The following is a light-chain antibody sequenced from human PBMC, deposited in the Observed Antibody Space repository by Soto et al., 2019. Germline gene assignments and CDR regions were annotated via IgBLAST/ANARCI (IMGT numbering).Light chain of an antibody. V-gene: IGKV3-15*01. J-gene: IGKJ1*01. CDR2: SAS. Sequence: EIVMTQSPATLSVSPGERATLSCRASQSVSTYLAWYQQKPGQAPRLLIYSASTRATGIPARFSGGGSGTEFTLTISSLQSEDLAVYICQQYNDWPPRWTFGQGTKVEIK. CDR1: QSVSTY. CDR3: QQYNDWPPRWT.